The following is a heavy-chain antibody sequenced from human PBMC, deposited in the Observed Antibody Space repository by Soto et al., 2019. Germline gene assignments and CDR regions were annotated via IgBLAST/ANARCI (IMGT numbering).Heavy chain of an antibody. J-gene: IGHJ4*02. D-gene: IGHD6-19*01. CDR2: INAGSGHT. V-gene: IGHV1-3*01. CDR1: GYTFSNYG. Sequence: GASVKVSCKASGYTFSNYGMYWVRQAPGQRLEWMGWINAGSGHTEYSQKFQGRVTITRDTSATTAYMELSSLTSEDTAVYYCARGGSGWPFDYWGQGTLVTVSS. CDR3: ARGGSGWPFDY.